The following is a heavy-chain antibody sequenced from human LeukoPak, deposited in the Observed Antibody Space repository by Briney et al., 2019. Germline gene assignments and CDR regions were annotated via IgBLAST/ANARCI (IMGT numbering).Heavy chain of an antibody. V-gene: IGHV4-39*07. CDR1: GGSISSSSYY. D-gene: IGHD5-18*01. Sequence: SETLSLTCTVSGGSISSSSYYWGWIRQPPGKGLEWIGSIYYSGSTYYNPSLKSRVTISVDTSKNQFSLKLSSVTAADTAVYYCARGPRYSYGYNDYWGQGTLVTVSS. J-gene: IGHJ4*02. CDR3: ARGPRYSYGYNDY. CDR2: IYYSGST.